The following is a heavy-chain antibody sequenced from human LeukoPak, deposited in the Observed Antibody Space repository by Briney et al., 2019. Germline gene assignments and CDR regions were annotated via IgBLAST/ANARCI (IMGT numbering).Heavy chain of an antibody. Sequence: GGSLRLSCAASGFTFSHAWMTWVRQAPGKGQEWVGRIKSKTDGGTTDYAAPVKGRFTISRDDSKNTLYLQMNSLRPEDTAVYYCARQVGYSYGLFDQWGQGTLVIVSS. V-gene: IGHV3-15*01. D-gene: IGHD5-18*01. CDR2: IKSKTDGGTT. CDR1: GFTFSHAW. J-gene: IGHJ4*02. CDR3: ARQVGYSYGLFDQ.